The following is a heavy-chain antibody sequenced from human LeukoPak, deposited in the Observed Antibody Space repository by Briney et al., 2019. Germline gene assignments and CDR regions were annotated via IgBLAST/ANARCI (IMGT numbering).Heavy chain of an antibody. CDR2: AYHSGST. D-gene: IGHD3-22*01. Sequence: SETLSLTCTVSGGSVSSFYWSWIRQPPGKGLEWIGYAYHSGSTTYSPSLKSRVTISVDTSKNQFSLKLSSVAAADTAVYYCARHGSYGSSGYHDYYLDYWGQGTLVTVSS. CDR3: ARHGSYGSSGYHDYYLDY. V-gene: IGHV4-59*08. CDR1: GGSVSSFY. J-gene: IGHJ4*02.